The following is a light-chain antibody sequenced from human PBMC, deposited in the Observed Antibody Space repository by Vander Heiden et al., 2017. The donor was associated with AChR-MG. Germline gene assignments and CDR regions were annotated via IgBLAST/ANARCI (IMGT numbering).Light chain of an antibody. Sequence: QLLLTQSPSAPASLGASVKPTRPLSSGHGSKASAWHHQQPEKGPRYLMRLNSDGSHSKGDGIPDRFSGSSSGAERYLTITSIQSVDEADYYCQTWGTGSWVFGGGTKLTVL. V-gene: IGLV4-69*01. CDR1: SGHGSKA. J-gene: IGLJ3*02. CDR2: LNSDGSH. CDR3: QTWGTGSWV.